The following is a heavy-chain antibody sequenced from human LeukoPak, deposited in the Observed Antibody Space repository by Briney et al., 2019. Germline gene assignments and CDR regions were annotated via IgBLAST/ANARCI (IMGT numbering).Heavy chain of an antibody. CDR2: IYHSGST. D-gene: IGHD3-10*02. CDR3: ASLVRFDY. V-gene: IGHV4-38-2*02. CDR1: GYSISSGYY. J-gene: IGHJ4*02. Sequence: SETLSLTCTVSGYSISSGYYWGWIRQPPGKGLEWIGSIYHSGSTYYNPSLKSRVTISVDTSKNQFSLKLSSVTAADTAVYYCASLVRFDYWGQGTLVTVSS.